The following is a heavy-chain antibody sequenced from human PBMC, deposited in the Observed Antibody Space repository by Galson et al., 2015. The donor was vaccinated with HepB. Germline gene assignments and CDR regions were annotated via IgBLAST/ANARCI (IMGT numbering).Heavy chain of an antibody. J-gene: IGHJ4*02. V-gene: IGHV1-3*01. CDR2: INPANGIT. CDR1: GYTFTTYV. Sequence: SVKASCKASGYTFTTYVLHWVRQAPGQRLEWMGWINPANGITIQSQKFQGRVTITRDTSASTAYMELSSLRSEDTAVYYCARGSEYSDYWGQGTLVTVSS. CDR3: ARGSEYSDY. D-gene: IGHD2/OR15-2a*01.